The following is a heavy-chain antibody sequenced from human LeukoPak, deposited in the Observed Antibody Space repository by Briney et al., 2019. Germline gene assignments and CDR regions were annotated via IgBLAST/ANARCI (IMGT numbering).Heavy chain of an antibody. J-gene: IGHJ4*02. Sequence: SETLSLTCAVSGGSISSSNWWSWVRQPPGKGLEWIGEIYHSGSTNYNPSLKSRVTISVDTSKNQFSLKLSSVTAADTAVYYCARDRGGSDWNYHFDYWGQGTLVTVSS. CDR3: ARDRGGSDWNYHFDY. D-gene: IGHD1-7*01. CDR1: GGSISSSNW. CDR2: IYHSGST. V-gene: IGHV4-4*02.